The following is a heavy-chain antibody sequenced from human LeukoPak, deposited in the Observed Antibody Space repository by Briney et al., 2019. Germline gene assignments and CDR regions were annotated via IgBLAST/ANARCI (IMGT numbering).Heavy chain of an antibody. CDR1: GFTFSNYG. Sequence: PGGSLRLSCAASGFTFSNYGMHWARQAPGKGLEWVAVIWYDASNKYYGDSVKGRFTISRDNSKNTLYLQMSSLRAEDTAIYYCARAGEGFDTWGQGTKVTVSS. J-gene: IGHJ3*02. CDR2: IWYDASNK. CDR3: ARAGEGFDT. V-gene: IGHV3-33*01. D-gene: IGHD3-10*01.